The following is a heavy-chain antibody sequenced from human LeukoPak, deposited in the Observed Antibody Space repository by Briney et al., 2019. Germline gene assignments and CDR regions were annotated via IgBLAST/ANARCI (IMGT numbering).Heavy chain of an antibody. V-gene: IGHV4-59*01. J-gene: IGHJ3*02. Sequence: SETLSLTCTVSGGSISSYYWSWIRQPPGKGLEWIGYIYYSGSTNYNPSLKSRVTISVDTSKNQFSLKLSSVTAADTAVYYGASLYNWNYQGDAFDIWGQGTMVTVSS. D-gene: IGHD1-7*01. CDR1: GGSISSYY. CDR3: ASLYNWNYQGDAFDI. CDR2: IYYSGST.